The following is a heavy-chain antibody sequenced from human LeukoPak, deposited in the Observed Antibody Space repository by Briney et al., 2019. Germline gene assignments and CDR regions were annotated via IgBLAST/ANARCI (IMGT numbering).Heavy chain of an antibody. V-gene: IGHV3-74*01. CDR2: IKSDGSST. D-gene: IGHD1-26*01. J-gene: IGHJ4*02. CDR1: GFTFSRYW. Sequence: GGSLRLSCAASGFTFSRYWMHWVRQAPGKGLVWVSCIKSDGSSTSITDSAKGRFTISRDNAKNTVYLQMNSLRAEDTAVYYCVRDNRSYNFDYWGQGTLVTVSS. CDR3: VRDNRSYNFDY.